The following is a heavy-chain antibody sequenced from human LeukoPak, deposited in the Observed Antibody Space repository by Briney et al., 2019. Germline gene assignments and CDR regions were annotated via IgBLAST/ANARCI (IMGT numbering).Heavy chain of an antibody. CDR1: GRSIRSYN. J-gene: IGHJ4*02. Sequence: SQTLSPTCTVFGRSIRSYNWSWIRPPPGKGLERTGYIFYAGGTTYDPSIKSRVTISIDTSNNQFSLKLNSVTAADTAVYDCASGERGYSYGPLDYWGQGTLVTVSS. CDR2: IFYAGGT. CDR3: ASGERGYSYGPLDY. D-gene: IGHD5-18*01. V-gene: IGHV4-59*08.